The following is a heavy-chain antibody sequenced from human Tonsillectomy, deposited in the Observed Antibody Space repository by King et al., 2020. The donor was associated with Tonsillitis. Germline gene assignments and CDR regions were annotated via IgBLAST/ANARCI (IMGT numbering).Heavy chain of an antibody. CDR3: AKGAPGIAVAGSGAFDY. CDR2: ISGSGGST. Sequence: VQLVESGGDLVQPGGSLRLSCAASGFTFSSYAMSWVRQAPGKGLEWVSGISGSGGSTYYADSVKGRFTISRDNSKNTLYLQMNSLRAEDTAVYYCAKGAPGIAVAGSGAFDYWGQGTLVTVSS. D-gene: IGHD6-19*01. CDR1: GFTFSSYA. J-gene: IGHJ4*02. V-gene: IGHV3-23*04.